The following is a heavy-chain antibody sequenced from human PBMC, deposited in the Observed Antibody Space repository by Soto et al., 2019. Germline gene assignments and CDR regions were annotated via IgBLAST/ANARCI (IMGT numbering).Heavy chain of an antibody. J-gene: IGHJ4*02. Sequence: QLQLQESGPGLVKPSETLSLTCIVSGGSITRNNHYWGWIRQSPGKGLEWIGSILYSWSTNYNPSLKSRVTLSVETSKNQFSLKMSSVTAADTAVYYCARLGSSGWYQGSDFDYWGQGTLVTVSS. CDR1: GGSITRNNHY. CDR2: ILYSWST. D-gene: IGHD6-19*01. CDR3: ARLGSSGWYQGSDFDY. V-gene: IGHV4-39*01.